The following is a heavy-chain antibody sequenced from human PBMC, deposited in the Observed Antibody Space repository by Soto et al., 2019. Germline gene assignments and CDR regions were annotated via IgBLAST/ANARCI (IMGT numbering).Heavy chain of an antibody. Sequence: SETLSLTCTVSGGYISSSSYYWGWIRQPPGKGLEWIGSIYYSGSTYYNPSLKSRVTISVDTSKNQFSLKLSSVTAADTAVYYCARLWAGNGYSYGLYYFDYWGQGTLVTVSS. CDR1: GGYISSSSYY. V-gene: IGHV4-39*01. J-gene: IGHJ4*02. CDR2: IYYSGST. D-gene: IGHD5-18*01. CDR3: ARLWAGNGYSYGLYYFDY.